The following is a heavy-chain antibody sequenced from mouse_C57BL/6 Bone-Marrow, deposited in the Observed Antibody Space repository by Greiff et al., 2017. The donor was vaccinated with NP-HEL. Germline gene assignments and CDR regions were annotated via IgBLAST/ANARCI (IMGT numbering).Heavy chain of an antibody. CDR3: ARGWLRRLFAY. Sequence: QVQLKESGAELARPGASVKMSCKASGYTFTSYTMHWVKQRPGQGLEWIGYINPSSGYTKYNQKFKDKATLTADKSSSTAYMQLSSLTSEDSAVYYCARGWLRRLFAYWGQGTLVTVSA. V-gene: IGHV1-4*01. CDR2: INPSSGYT. J-gene: IGHJ3*01. D-gene: IGHD2-2*01. CDR1: GYTFTSYT.